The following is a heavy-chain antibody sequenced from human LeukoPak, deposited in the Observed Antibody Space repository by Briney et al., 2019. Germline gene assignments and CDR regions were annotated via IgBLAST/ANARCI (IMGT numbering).Heavy chain of an antibody. D-gene: IGHD6-13*01. J-gene: IGHJ4*02. CDR3: ASYRRYSSSWSTAFDY. CDR1: GGTFSSYA. V-gene: IGHV1-69*05. CDR2: IIPIFGTA. Sequence: SSVKVSCKASGGTFSSYAISWVRQAPGQGLEWMGRIIPIFGTANYAQKFQGRVTITTDESTSTAYMELSSLRCEDTAAYYCASYRRYSSSWSTAFDYWGQGTLVTVSS.